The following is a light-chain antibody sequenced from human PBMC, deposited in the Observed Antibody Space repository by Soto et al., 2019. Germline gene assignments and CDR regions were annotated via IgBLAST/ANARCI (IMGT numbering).Light chain of an antibody. CDR3: LLYYGGAWV. Sequence: QAVVTQEPSLTVSPGGTVTLTCASSTGAVTSGYFPGWFQQTPGQAPRALIYGASNKQSWTPARFSGSLLGGKAALTLSGVPPEDEAEYYCLLYYGGAWVFGGGTKLPVL. CDR1: TGAVTSGYF. V-gene: IGLV7-43*01. CDR2: GAS. J-gene: IGLJ3*02.